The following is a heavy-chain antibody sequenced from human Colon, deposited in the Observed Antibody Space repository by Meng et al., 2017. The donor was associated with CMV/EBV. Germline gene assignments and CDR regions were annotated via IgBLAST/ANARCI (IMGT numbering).Heavy chain of an antibody. CDR3: ASRGQGYQLLAYYFDY. Sequence: KISCKASGGTFSSYAISWVRQAPGQGLEWMGGIIPIFGTANYAQKFQGRVTITTDESTSTAYMELSSLRSEDTAVYYCASRGQGYQLLAYYFDYWGQGTLVTVSS. V-gene: IGHV1-69*05. D-gene: IGHD2-2*01. J-gene: IGHJ4*02. CDR1: GGTFSSYA. CDR2: IIPIFGTA.